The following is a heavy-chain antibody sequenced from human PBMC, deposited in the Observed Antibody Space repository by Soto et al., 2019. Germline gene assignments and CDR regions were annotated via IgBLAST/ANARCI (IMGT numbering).Heavy chain of an antibody. D-gene: IGHD3-10*01. Sequence: GGSLRLSCEASGFDFSSYSITWARQAPGKGLEYVSGITRSADLSFYADSVRGRLTVSRDNFKNTAYLEMNNLRVEDTAVYYCAKWSGFGDLWGQGTLVTVSS. CDR3: AKWSGFGDL. CDR2: ITRSADLS. V-gene: IGHV3-23*01. J-gene: IGHJ4*02. CDR1: GFDFSSYS.